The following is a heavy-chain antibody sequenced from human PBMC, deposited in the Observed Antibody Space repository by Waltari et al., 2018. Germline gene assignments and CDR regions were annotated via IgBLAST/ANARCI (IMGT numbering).Heavy chain of an antibody. J-gene: IGHJ4*02. CDR1: GYTFTSYD. Sequence: QVQLVQSGAEVKKPGASVKVSCRASGYTFTSYDINWVRPATGQGLEWMGWTNPNSGNTDYAQKFQGRVTMTRNTSISTAYMELSSLRSEDTAVYYCARGYPFSFYGSGTYYNVYDYWGQGTLVTVSS. CDR2: TNPNSGNT. CDR3: ARGYPFSFYGSGTYYNVYDY. D-gene: IGHD3-10*01. V-gene: IGHV1-8*01.